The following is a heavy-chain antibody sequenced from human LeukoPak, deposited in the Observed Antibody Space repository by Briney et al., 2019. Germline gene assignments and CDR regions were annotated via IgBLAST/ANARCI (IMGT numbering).Heavy chain of an antibody. D-gene: IGHD4-17*01. CDR1: GFFFSNYD. CDR2: LSSSGGGST. CDR3: ARGVTVTTDF. Sequence: SGGSLRLSCVASGFFFSNYDMNWVRQAPGKGLEWVSGLSSSGGGSTFYADSVKGRFTISRDDSKNTVYLQMNSLRGEDTAIYYCARGVTVTTDFWGQGTLVTVSS. J-gene: IGHJ4*02. V-gene: IGHV3-23*01.